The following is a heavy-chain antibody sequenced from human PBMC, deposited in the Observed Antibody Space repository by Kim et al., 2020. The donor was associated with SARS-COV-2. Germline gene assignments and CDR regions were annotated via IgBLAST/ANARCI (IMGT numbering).Heavy chain of an antibody. V-gene: IGHV1-46*01. J-gene: IGHJ5*02. D-gene: IGHD2-15*01. CDR3: ARGAVVAATSWFDP. Sequence: AQKFQGRVTRTRDTSTSTVYMELSSLRSEDTAVYYCARGAVVAATSWFDPWGQGTLVTVSS.